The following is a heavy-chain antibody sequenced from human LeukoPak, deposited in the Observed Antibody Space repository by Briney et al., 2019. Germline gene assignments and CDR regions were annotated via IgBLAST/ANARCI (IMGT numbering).Heavy chain of an antibody. CDR2: ISSSSSYI. CDR3: ARGSGTTGAILFDY. Sequence: GGSLRLSCAASGFTFSSCSMNWVRQAPGKGLEWVSSISSSSSYIYYADSVKGRFTISRDNAKNSLYLQMNSLRAEDTAVYYCARGSGTTGAILFDYWGQGTLVTVSS. D-gene: IGHD1-1*01. J-gene: IGHJ4*02. V-gene: IGHV3-21*01. CDR1: GFTFSSCS.